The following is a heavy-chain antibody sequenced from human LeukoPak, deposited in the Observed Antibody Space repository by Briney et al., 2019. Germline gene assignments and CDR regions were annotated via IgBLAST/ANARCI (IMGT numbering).Heavy chain of an antibody. CDR1: GFTFSSYG. CDR3: ARDTNSGSYHTRGMGAFDI. D-gene: IGHD1-26*01. V-gene: IGHV3-30*02. Sequence: PGGSLRLSCAASGFTFSSYGMHWVRQAPGKGLEWVAFIRYDGSNKYYADSVKGRFTISRDNSKNTLYLQMNSLRAEDTAVYYCARDTNSGSYHTRGMGAFDIWGQGTMVTVSS. CDR2: IRYDGSNK. J-gene: IGHJ3*02.